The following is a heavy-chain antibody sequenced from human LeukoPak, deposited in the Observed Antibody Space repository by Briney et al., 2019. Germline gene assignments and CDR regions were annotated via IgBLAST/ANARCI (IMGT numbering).Heavy chain of an antibody. D-gene: IGHD5-24*01. V-gene: IGHV4-34*01. CDR1: GFTFSSYA. Sequence: PGGSLRLSCAASGFTFSSYAMSWVRQPPGKGLEWIGEISHVGITNYSPSVQSRIKISIDPSNNQVSLKLTSLTAADTALYYCVRFEYGYSADYWGQGTLVAVSS. CDR2: ISHVGIT. CDR3: VRFEYGYSADY. J-gene: IGHJ4*02.